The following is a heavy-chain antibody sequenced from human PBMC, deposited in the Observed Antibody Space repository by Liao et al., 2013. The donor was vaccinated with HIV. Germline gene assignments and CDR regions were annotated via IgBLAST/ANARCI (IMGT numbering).Heavy chain of an antibody. CDR1: GGSISSYY. CDR3: ARTDQYYDFWNGYENWFDP. CDR2: IYSSGSA. V-gene: IGHV4-4*07. J-gene: IGHJ5*02. D-gene: IGHD3-3*01. Sequence: QVQLHESGPGLVKPSETLSLTCTVSGGSISSYYWSWIRQPAGKGLEWIGRIYSSGSANYNPSLKSRVTMSVDTSKNQFSLKLSSVTAADTAVYYCARTDQYYDFWNGYENWFDPWAREPWSPSPQ.